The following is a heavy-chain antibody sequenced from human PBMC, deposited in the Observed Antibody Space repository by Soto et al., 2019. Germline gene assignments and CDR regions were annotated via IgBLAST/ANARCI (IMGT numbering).Heavy chain of an antibody. CDR1: GFTFSAYY. CDR3: ARRDILTGWNFDS. D-gene: IGHD3-9*01. J-gene: IGHJ4*02. Sequence: QEHLVESGGGLVKPGGSLRLSCAASGFTFSAYYMSGIRQAPGKGLEWISYISSSGTYTDYADSVKVRFTISRDKAEHALLLQISGLTTDDTAVYYCARRDILTGWNFDSWGPGTLVIVSS. CDR2: ISSSGTYT. V-gene: IGHV3-11*05.